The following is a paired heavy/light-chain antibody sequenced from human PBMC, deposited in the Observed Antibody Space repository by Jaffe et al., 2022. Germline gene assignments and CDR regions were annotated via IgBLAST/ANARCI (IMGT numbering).Light chain of an antibody. CDR3: QQYGSSPRAYT. CDR2: GAS. Sequence: EIVLTQSPGTLSLSPGERATLSCRASQSVSSSYLAWYQQKPGQAPRLLIYGASSRATGIPDRFSGSGSGTDFTLTISRLEPEDFAVYYCQQYGSSPRAYTFGQGTKLEIK. V-gene: IGKV3-20*01. J-gene: IGKJ2*01. CDR1: QSVSSSY.
Heavy chain of an antibody. V-gene: IGHV4-38-2*01. D-gene: IGHD3-10*01. CDR3: ARVGDGSGEQSPDFPEENFDY. Sequence: QVQLQESGPGLVKPSETLSLTCAVSGYSISSGYYWGWIRQPPGKGLEWIGSIYHSGSTYYNPSLKSRVTISVDTSKNQFSLKLSSVTAADTAVYYCARVGDGSGEQSPDFPEENFDYWGQGTLVTVSS. CDR1: GYSISSGYY. J-gene: IGHJ4*02. CDR2: IYHSGST.